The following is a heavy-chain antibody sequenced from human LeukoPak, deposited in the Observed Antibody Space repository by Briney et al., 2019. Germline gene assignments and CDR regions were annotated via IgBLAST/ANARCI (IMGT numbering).Heavy chain of an antibody. Sequence: PGGSLRLSCVASGLAFSSYSMHWVRQAPGKGLEWVGVISYDGSDEYYTDSVKGRFTISRDNSKNTVYLQMNSLRADDTAVYYCARVMVMVAATVGPSDYWGQGTLVTVSS. V-gene: IGHV3-30*04. J-gene: IGHJ4*02. CDR3: ARVMVMVAATVGPSDY. CDR2: ISYDGSDE. D-gene: IGHD2-15*01. CDR1: GLAFSSYS.